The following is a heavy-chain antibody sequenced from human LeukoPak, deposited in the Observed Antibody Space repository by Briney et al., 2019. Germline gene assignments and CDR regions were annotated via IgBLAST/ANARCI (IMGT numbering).Heavy chain of an antibody. CDR1: GYTFTSYG. CDR2: ISAYNGNT. J-gene: IGHJ4*02. CDR3: AGSLGYCTSNVCYLKY. V-gene: IGHV1-18*01. Sequence: ASVKVSCKASGYTFTSYGISWVRQAPGQGLEWMGWISAYNGNTNYAQKLQGRVTMSTDTYTNTAYMELRSLRSDDTAVYYCAGSLGYCTSNVCYLKYWGQGTLVTVSS. D-gene: IGHD2-8*01.